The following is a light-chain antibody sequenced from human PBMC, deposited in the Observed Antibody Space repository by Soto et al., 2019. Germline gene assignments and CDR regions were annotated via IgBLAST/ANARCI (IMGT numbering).Light chain of an antibody. CDR1: SSNIGSNY. CDR2: RNN. V-gene: IGLV1-47*01. Sequence: QSVLTRPPSASGTPGRRVSISCSGSSSNIGSNYGYWYQQLPGTAPKLLIYRNNQRPSGVPDRFSGSESGTSASLAISGLRSEDECDYYCAAWDDSLSGHYVFGTGTKVTVL. J-gene: IGLJ1*01. CDR3: AAWDDSLSGHYV.